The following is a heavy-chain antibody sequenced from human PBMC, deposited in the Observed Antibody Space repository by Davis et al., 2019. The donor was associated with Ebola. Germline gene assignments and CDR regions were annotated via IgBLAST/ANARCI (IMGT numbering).Heavy chain of an antibody. J-gene: IGHJ6*02. CDR2: ISAYNGNT. V-gene: IGHV1-18*01. CDR1: GGTFSSYA. Sequence: ASVKVSCKASGGTFSSYAISWVRQAPGQGLEWMGWISAYNGNTNYAQKLQGRVTMTTDTSASTAYMELSSLRSEDTAVYYCARGRLDLYYYHYGMDVWGQGTTVTVSS. D-gene: IGHD1-1*01. CDR3: ARGRLDLYYYHYGMDV.